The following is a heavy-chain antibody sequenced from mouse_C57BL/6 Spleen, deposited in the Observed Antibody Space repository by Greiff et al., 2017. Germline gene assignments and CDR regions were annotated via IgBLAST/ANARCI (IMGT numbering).Heavy chain of an antibody. CDR1: GYTFTSYW. D-gene: IGHD1-1*01. J-gene: IGHJ1*03. CDR2: IDPSDSYT. CDR3: ARDYYGSSYGYFDV. V-gene: IGHV1-50*01. Sequence: QLQQPGAELVKPGASVKLSCKASGYTFTSYWMQWVKQRPGQGLEWIGEIDPSDSYTNYNQKFKGKATLTVDTSSSTAYMQLSSLTSEDSAVYYCARDYYGSSYGYFDVWGTGTTVTVSS.